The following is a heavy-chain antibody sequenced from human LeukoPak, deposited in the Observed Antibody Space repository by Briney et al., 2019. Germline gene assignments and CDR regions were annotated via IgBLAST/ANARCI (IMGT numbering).Heavy chain of an antibody. CDR3: ARGRYCSADICSGGDAFDI. Sequence: ASETLSLTCTVSGGSINNYYWSWLRQPAGKGLEWIGRIYTRGSTNCNPSLKSRVTMSVDTSKNQFSLKLSSVTAADTAVYYCARGRYCSADICSGGDAFDIWGQGTMVSVSS. V-gene: IGHV4-4*07. CDR1: GGSINNYY. J-gene: IGHJ3*02. D-gene: IGHD2-15*01. CDR2: IYTRGST.